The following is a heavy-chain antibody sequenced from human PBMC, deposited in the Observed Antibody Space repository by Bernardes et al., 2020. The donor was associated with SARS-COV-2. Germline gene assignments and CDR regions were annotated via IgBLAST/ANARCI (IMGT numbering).Heavy chain of an antibody. Sequence: GGTLRLSCATFGFTFKAYEMHWVRQAPGKGLEWVSYMSSSGSTIYYADSVKGRFTISRDNAKSSLYLQMNSLRAEDTSIYFCATAYNWGYRVWGQGTLVTVSS. J-gene: IGHJ4*02. V-gene: IGHV3-48*03. CDR3: ATAYNWGYRV. D-gene: IGHD7-27*01. CDR1: GFTFKAYE. CDR2: MSSSGSTI.